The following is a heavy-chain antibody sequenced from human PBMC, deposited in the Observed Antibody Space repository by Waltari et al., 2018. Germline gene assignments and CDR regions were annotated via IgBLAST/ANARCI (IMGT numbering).Heavy chain of an antibody. CDR2: IYYSGST. CDR1: GGSISSRRYY. CDR3: TGIVGATRAFDI. D-gene: IGHD1-26*01. Sequence: QLQLQESGPGLVKPSETLSLTCTVSGGSISSRRYYWGWIRQPPGKGLEWIGSIYYSGSTYYNPSLKSRVTISVDTSKNQFSLKLSSVTAEDTAVYYCTGIVGATRAFDIWGQGQWSPSLQ. V-gene: IGHV4-39*07. J-gene: IGHJ3*02.